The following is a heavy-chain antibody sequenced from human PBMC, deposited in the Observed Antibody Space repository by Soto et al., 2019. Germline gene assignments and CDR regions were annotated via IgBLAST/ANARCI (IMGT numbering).Heavy chain of an antibody. CDR3: AKYLARYSRGCLGY. CDR2: ISGSGGST. V-gene: IGHV3-23*01. J-gene: IGHJ4*02. D-gene: IGHD6-19*01. CDR1: GVILSSYA. Sequence: GEALRLACRGSGVILSSYAMSWVRQAPGKGLEGCSAISGSGGSTYYADSVKGRSTISRDNPKKTLYLQMNSLRAEDTAVYYCAKYLARYSRGCLGYSGQGTLVTVFS.